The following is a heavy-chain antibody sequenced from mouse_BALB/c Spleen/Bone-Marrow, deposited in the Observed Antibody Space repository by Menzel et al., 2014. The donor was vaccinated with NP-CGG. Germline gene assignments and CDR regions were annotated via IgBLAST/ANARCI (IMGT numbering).Heavy chain of an antibody. D-gene: IGHD4-1*01. J-gene: IGHJ2*01. CDR2: IDPAHPYS. V-gene: IGHV14-3*02. CDR3: ASLSGTFDY. Sequence: EVKLVESGAELVKPGASLRLSCTASGFNIKDTYIHWVKQCPDQGLEWIGWIDPAHPYSKYAPKFQGKATITDDPSSNSAYLQVSSLKSEDTAVYYCASLSGTFDYWGQGTTLTVSS. CDR1: GFNIKDTY.